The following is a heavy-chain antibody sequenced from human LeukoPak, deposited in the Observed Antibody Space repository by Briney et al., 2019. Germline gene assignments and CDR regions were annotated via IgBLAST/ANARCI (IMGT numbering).Heavy chain of an antibody. V-gene: IGHV3-30*04. CDR1: GFTFSSYA. CDR2: ISYNGSNK. J-gene: IGHJ4*02. CDR3: ARDLSGYSYGYYFDY. D-gene: IGHD5-18*01. Sequence: GRSLRLSCAASGFTFSSYAMRWVRQAPGKGLEWVAVISYNGSNKYYAYSVKSRFTISTDNTKNTPYLQMYSVRAQKTPVYYCARDLSGYSYGYYFDYWGQGTLVTVSS.